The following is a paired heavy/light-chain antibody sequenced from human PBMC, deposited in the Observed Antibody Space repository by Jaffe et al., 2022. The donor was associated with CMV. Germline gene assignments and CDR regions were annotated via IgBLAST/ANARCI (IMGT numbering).Light chain of an antibody. CDR3: QHHRT. CDR1: QSISSW. J-gene: IGKJ3*01. Sequence: DIQMTQSPSTLSASVGDRVTITCRASQSISSWLAWYQQKPGKAPKLLIYKASSLESGVPSRFSGSGSGTEFTLTISSLQPDDFATYYCQHHRTFGPGTKVDIK. V-gene: IGKV1-5*03. CDR2: KAS.
Heavy chain of an antibody. Sequence: EVQLLESGGGLVQPGGSLRLSCAASGFTFSSYAMSWVRQAPGKGLEWVSAISGSGGSTYYADSVKGRFTISRDNSKNTLYLQMNSLRAEDTAVYYCAKDQAYQLLTYYYYYGMDVWGQGTTVTVSS. CDR1: GFTFSSYA. CDR2: ISGSGGST. J-gene: IGHJ6*02. V-gene: IGHV3-23*01. D-gene: IGHD2-2*01. CDR3: AKDQAYQLLTYYYYYGMDV.